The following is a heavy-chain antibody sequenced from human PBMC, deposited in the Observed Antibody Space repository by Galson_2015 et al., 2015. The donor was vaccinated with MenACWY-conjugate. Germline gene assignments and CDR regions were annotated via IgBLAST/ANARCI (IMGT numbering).Heavy chain of an antibody. CDR1: GYTFTSYY. Sequence: SVKVSCKASGYTFTSYYMHWVRQAPGQGLEWMGIINPSGGSTSYAQKFQGRVTMTRDTSTSTVYMELSSLRSEDTAVYYCARDRFPIVVVAAISWRYYFDLWGQGTLVTVSS. D-gene: IGHD2-15*01. V-gene: IGHV1-46*01. CDR3: ARDRFPIVVVAAISWRYYFDL. CDR2: INPSGGST. J-gene: IGHJ4*02.